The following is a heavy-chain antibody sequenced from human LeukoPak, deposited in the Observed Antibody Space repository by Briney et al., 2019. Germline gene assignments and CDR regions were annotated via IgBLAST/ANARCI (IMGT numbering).Heavy chain of an antibody. V-gene: IGHV4-59*01. CDR2: IYYSGST. CDR3: ARDRWVVLPDD. CDR1: GGSISSYY. Sequence: SETLSLTCTVSGGSISSYYWSWIRQPPGKGLEWIGYIYYSGSTNYNPSLKSRVTISVDTSKNQFSLKLSSVTAADTAVYYCARDRWVVLPDDWGQGTMVSVSS. J-gene: IGHJ4*02. D-gene: IGHD2-2*01.